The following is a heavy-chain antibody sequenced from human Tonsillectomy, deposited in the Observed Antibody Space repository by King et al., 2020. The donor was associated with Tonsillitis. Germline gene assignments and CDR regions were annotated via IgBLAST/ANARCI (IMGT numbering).Heavy chain of an antibody. CDR2: ISSRTSYI. V-gene: IGHV3-21*01. CDR1: GFTFSRYS. Sequence: QLVQSGGGLVKPGGSLRVSCAASGFTFSRYSMNWVRQAPGKGLEWVSSISSRTSYIYYADSVKCRFTISRNNAKNSLYMQMNSLRAEDTAVYYCARDVQVGGDYVGYWGQGTLVTVSS. D-gene: IGHD1-26*01. J-gene: IGHJ4*02. CDR3: ARDVQVGGDYVGY.